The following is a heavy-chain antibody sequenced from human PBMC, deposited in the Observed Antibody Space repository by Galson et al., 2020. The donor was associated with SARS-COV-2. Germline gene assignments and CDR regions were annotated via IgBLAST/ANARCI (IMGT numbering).Heavy chain of an antibody. CDR3: ARVGGMATTAAKYYYFGLYF. CDR1: GFPFSSYS. D-gene: IGHD2-2*01. V-gene: IGHV3-21*01. CDR2: ISAGSTYI. J-gene: IGHJ6*02. Sequence: GGSLRLSCAASGFPFSSYSMNWVRQAPGKGLEWVSSISAGSTYIHYADPVKGRFTIPRDNAENSLYLQMNSLGADDTAVYYCARVGGMATTAAKYYYFGLYFWGPVTTVTFS.